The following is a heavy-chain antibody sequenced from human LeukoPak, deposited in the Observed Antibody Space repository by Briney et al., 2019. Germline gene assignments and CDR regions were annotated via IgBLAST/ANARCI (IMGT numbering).Heavy chain of an antibody. V-gene: IGHV1-8*01. J-gene: IGHJ4*02. Sequence: ASVKVSCKASGYTFTSYDINWVRQATGQGLEWMGWMNPNSGNTGYAQKFQGRVTMTRNTSISTANMELSSLRSEDTAVYYCARGLARTSMVTRGGVRFDYWGQGTLVTVSS. D-gene: IGHD5-18*01. CDR2: MNPNSGNT. CDR1: GYTFTSYD. CDR3: ARGLARTSMVTRGGVRFDY.